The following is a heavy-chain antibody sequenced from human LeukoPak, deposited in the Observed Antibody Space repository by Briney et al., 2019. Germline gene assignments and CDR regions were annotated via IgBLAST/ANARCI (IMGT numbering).Heavy chain of an antibody. V-gene: IGHV4-30-2*01. J-gene: IGHJ6*03. D-gene: IGHD3-10*01. Sequence: SESLSLTCGVSGASVSSIGYSWSWIRQPPGRGLEWIGYIYQSGSASYNPSLQSRVTISIGKSKNQFSLNLNSVTAADTAVYYCARDEFTMVRGEIHYYYMDVWGKGTTVTVSS. CDR2: IYQSGSA. CDR3: ARDEFTMVRGEIHYYYMDV. CDR1: GASVSSIGYS.